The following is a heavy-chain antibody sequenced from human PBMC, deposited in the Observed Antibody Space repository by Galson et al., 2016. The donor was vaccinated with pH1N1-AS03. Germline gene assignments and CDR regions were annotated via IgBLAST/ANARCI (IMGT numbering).Heavy chain of an antibody. Sequence: SLRLSCAASGFTFSSSNMNWVRQAPGKGLEWVSYISSSSSTMYYVDPVKGRFTISRDNAKSSLYLQMHSLRAEDTAVYYCARTHHGDYAYYGMDVWGQGTTVTVSS. J-gene: IGHJ6*02. CDR3: ARTHHGDYAYYGMDV. CDR1: GFTFSSSN. CDR2: ISSSSSTM. D-gene: IGHD4-17*01. V-gene: IGHV3-48*01.